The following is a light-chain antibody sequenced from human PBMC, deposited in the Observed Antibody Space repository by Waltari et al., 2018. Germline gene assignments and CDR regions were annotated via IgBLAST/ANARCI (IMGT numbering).Light chain of an antibody. Sequence: DIQMTQSPSSLSASVGDRVTITCRASQGISNYLAWYQQQPGKVPKRLIYAASTLQSGVPSRFSGGGSGTDFTLTISSLQPEDVATYYCQKYNNALFAFGPGTKVDIK. J-gene: IGKJ3*01. CDR3: QKYNNALFA. V-gene: IGKV1-27*01. CDR1: QGISNY. CDR2: AAS.